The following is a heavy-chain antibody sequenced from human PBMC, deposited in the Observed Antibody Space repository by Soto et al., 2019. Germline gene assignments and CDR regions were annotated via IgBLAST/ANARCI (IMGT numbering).Heavy chain of an antibody. V-gene: IGHV4-31*03. Sequence: QVQLQESGPGLVKPSQTLSLTCTVSGGSISSGGYYWSWIRQHPGKGLEWIGYIYYSGSTYYNPSLKRRFTISVETSKNQFSLKPSSVTAADTAVYYCARAGGRDDYMWGSYRSIDYWGQGTLYTVSS. J-gene: IGHJ4*02. D-gene: IGHD3-16*02. CDR3: ARAGGRDDYMWGSYRSIDY. CDR2: IYYSGST. CDR1: GGSISSGGYY.